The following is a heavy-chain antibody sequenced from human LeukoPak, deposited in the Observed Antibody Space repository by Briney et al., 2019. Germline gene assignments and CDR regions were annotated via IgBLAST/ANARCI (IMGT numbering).Heavy chain of an antibody. CDR2: IYHSGST. CDR3: ARVGPAGGTCYGPYDY. J-gene: IGHJ4*02. CDR1: GYSISSGYY. Sequence: SETLSLMCTVSGYSISSGYYWGWIRQPLGKGLEWIGSIYHSGSTYYNPSLKSRVTISVDTSKNQFSLKLSSVAAADTAVYYCARVGPAGGTCYGPYDYWGQGTLVTVSS. D-gene: IGHD2-15*01. V-gene: IGHV4-38-2*02.